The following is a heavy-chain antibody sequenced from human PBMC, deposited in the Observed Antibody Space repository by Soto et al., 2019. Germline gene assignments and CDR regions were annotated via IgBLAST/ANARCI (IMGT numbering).Heavy chain of an antibody. CDR2: INSDGSST. CDR3: AREGSARRYYYGMDV. J-gene: IGHJ6*02. Sequence: GGSLRLSCAASGFTFSSYWMHWVRQAPGKGLVWVSRINSDGSSTSYADSVKGRFTISRDNAKNTLYLQVNSLRAEDTAVYYCAREGSARRYYYGMDVWGQGTAVTVS. CDR1: GFTFSSYW. D-gene: IGHD6-6*01. V-gene: IGHV3-74*01.